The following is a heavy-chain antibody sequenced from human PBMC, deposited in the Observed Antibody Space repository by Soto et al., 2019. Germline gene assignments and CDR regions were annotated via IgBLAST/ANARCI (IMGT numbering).Heavy chain of an antibody. J-gene: IGHJ4*02. D-gene: IGHD6-13*01. CDR2: IWYDGSTK. CDR3: ARAESSGYSSRWTIDY. V-gene: IGHV3-33*01. Sequence: QVQLVESGGGVVQPGKSLRLSCAASGITFSSYDMHWVRQAPGKGLQWVAVIWYDGSTKYYADSVKGRFTISRDNSKNTLYLQMNRLRAEDTAVYYCARAESSGYSSRWTIDYWGQGTLVTVSS. CDR1: GITFSSYD.